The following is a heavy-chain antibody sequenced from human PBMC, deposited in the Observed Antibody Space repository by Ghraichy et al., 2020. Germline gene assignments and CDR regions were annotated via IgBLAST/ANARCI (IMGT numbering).Heavy chain of an antibody. CDR1: GFTFSSYA. V-gene: IGHV3-23*01. D-gene: IGHD3-10*01. Sequence: GESLNISCAASGFTFSSYAMSWVRQAPGKGLEWVSAISGSGGSTYYADSVKGRFTISRDNSKNTLYLQMNSLRAEDTAVYYCATSPLTGVTMVRGVHDAFDIWGQGTMVTVSS. CDR2: ISGSGGST. CDR3: ATSPLTGVTMVRGVHDAFDI. J-gene: IGHJ3*02.